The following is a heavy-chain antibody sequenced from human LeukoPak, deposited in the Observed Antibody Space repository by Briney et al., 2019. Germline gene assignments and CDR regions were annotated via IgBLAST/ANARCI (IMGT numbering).Heavy chain of an antibody. CDR2: IYYSGST. Sequence: SETLSLTRTVSGGSISSSSYYWGWIRQPPGKGLEWIGSIYYSGSTYYNPSLKSRVTISVDTSKNQFSLKLSSVTAADTAVYYCARGTVQQQLPIDYWGQGTLVTVSS. CDR1: GGSISSSSYY. V-gene: IGHV4-39*07. J-gene: IGHJ4*02. CDR3: ARGTVQQQLPIDY. D-gene: IGHD6-13*01.